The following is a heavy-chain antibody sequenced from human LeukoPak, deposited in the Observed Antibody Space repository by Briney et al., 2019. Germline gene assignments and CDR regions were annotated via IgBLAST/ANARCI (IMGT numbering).Heavy chain of an antibody. CDR3: ARYYYSSGSNHNYYYYMDV. J-gene: IGHJ6*03. V-gene: IGHV1-18*01. CDR1: GYTFSSYG. CDR2: ISTYNGNT. Sequence: ASVKVSCKASGYTFSSYGISWVRQAPGQGLEWMGWISTYNGNTNYPQKFQGRVTMTTDTSTSTAYMELTSLRSDDTAVYYCARYYYSSGSNHNYYYYMDVWGKGTTVTISS. D-gene: IGHD3-10*01.